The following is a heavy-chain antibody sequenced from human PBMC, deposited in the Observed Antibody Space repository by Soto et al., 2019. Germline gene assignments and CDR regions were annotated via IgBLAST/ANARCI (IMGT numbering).Heavy chain of an antibody. CDR1: GFTFTRYS. Sequence: PGGSLRLSCAASGFTFTRYSMNWVRQAPGKGLEWVSSISSTTNYIYYGDSMKGRFTISRDNAKNSLYLEMNSLRAEDTAVYYCAKEFVHYDILTGYPTFGSWGQGTLVTVSS. CDR3: AKEFVHYDILTGYPTFGS. J-gene: IGHJ4*02. D-gene: IGHD3-9*01. CDR2: ISSTTNYI. V-gene: IGHV3-21*06.